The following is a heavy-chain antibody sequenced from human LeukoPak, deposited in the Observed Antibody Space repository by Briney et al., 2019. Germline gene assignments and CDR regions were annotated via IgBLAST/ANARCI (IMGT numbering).Heavy chain of an antibody. CDR2: ISSSGSTI. V-gene: IGHV3-48*03. D-gene: IGHD3-22*01. Sequence: GGSLRLSCAASGLTFSSYEMNWVRQAPGKGLEWVSKISSSGSTIYYYADSVKGRFTISRDNAKNSLYLQMNSLRAEDTAVYYCARAISYYYPLDYWGQGTLVTVSS. J-gene: IGHJ4*02. CDR3: ARAISYYYPLDY. CDR1: GLTFSSYE.